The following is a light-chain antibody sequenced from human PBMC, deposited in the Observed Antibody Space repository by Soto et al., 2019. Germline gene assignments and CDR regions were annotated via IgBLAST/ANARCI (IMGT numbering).Light chain of an antibody. CDR3: CSYTSSSTWV. CDR1: SSDGGTYNY. CDR2: DVS. V-gene: IGLV2-14*03. J-gene: IGLJ3*02. Sequence: QSALTQPASVSGSPGQAITISCTGTSSDGGTYNYVSWYQHHPGRAPKLMIYDVSSRPSGVSNRFSGSKSANTASLTISGLQAEDEAEYYCCSYTSSSTWVFGGGTKLTVL.